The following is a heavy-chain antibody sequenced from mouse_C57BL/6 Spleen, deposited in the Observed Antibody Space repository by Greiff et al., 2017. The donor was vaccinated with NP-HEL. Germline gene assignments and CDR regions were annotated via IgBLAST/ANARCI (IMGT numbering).Heavy chain of an antibody. Sequence: DVKLVESGGGLVQPGGSLSLSCAASGFTFTDYYMSWVRQPPGKALEWLGFIRNKSNGYTTEYSASVKGRFTISRDNSQSILYLQMNAMRAEDRATYYCRVYGNYDAMDYWGQGTSVTVSS. J-gene: IGHJ4*01. CDR1: GFTFTDYY. V-gene: IGHV7-3*01. CDR3: RVYGNYDAMDY. CDR2: IRNKSNGYTT. D-gene: IGHD2-1*01.